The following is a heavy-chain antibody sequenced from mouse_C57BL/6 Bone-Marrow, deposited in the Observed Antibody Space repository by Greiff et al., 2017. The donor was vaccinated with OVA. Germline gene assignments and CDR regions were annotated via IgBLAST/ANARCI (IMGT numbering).Heavy chain of an antibody. V-gene: IGHV5-16*01. CDR3: ARGNYVRAMDY. J-gene: IGHJ4*01. D-gene: IGHD2-1*01. Sequence: EVKVVESEGGLVQPGSSMKLSCTASGFTFSDYYMAWVRQVPEKGLEWVANINHDGSSTYYLDSLKSRFIITGDNAKNILYLQRSSLKSEDTATYCCARGNYVRAMDYWGQGTSVTVSS. CDR2: INHDGSST. CDR1: GFTFSDYY.